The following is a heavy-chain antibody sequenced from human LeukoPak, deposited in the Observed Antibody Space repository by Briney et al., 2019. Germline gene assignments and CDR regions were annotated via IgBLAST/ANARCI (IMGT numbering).Heavy chain of an antibody. V-gene: IGHV3-30*02. CDR1: GFTFSSYG. D-gene: IGHD2-8*01. CDR2: IQYDGSNE. J-gene: IGHJ6*03. Sequence: GSLRLSCAASGFTFSSYGTHWVRQAPGKGLEWVAYIQYDGSNEQYADSVKGRFSISRDSSKNILYLQLNSLRAEDTAVYYCAKDRCSNGIGCYYYYMDVWGKGTTVTISS. CDR3: AKDRCSNGIGCYYYYMDV.